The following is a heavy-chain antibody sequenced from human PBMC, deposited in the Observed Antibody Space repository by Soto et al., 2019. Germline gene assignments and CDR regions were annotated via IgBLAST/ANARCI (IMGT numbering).Heavy chain of an antibody. D-gene: IGHD5-12*01. CDR3: ASTRRDGYNNYYYYYGMDV. V-gene: IGHV5-51*01. J-gene: IGHJ6*02. Sequence: GESLKISCKGSGYSFTSYWIGWVRQMPGKGLEWMGIIYPGDSDTRYSPSFQGQVTTSADKSISTAYLQWSSLKAEDTAVYYCASTRRDGYNNYYYYYGMDVWGQGTTVTGLL. CDR2: IYPGDSDT. CDR1: GYSFTSYW.